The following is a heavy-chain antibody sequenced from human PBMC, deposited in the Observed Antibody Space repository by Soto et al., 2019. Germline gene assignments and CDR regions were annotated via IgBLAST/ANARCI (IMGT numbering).Heavy chain of an antibody. D-gene: IGHD4-17*01. CDR3: ARAANGDFSHFDY. CDR1: GFTFSSYG. V-gene: IGHV3-33*01. CDR2: IWYDGSKK. J-gene: IGHJ4*02. Sequence: QVQLVESGGGVVQPGRSLRLSCAASGFTFSSYGMHWFRQAPGKGLEWVAIIWYDGSKKYYGDSVKGRFTISRDNSKNTLYLQMNSLRAEDTAVYFCARAANGDFSHFDYWGQGMLVTVSS.